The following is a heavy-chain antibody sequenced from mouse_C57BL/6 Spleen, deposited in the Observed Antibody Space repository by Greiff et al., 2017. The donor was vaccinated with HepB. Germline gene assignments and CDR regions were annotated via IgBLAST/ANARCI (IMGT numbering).Heavy chain of an antibody. Sequence: QVQLQQPGTELVKPGASVKLSCKASGYTFTSYWMHWVKQRPGQGLEWIGNINPSNGGTNYNEKFKSKATLTVDKSSSTAYMQLSSLTSEDSAVYYCAREEGLRRAVGLAMDYWGQGTSVTVSS. V-gene: IGHV1-53*01. CDR2: INPSNGGT. J-gene: IGHJ4*01. CDR3: AREEGLRRAVGLAMDY. CDR1: GYTFTSYW. D-gene: IGHD2-4*01.